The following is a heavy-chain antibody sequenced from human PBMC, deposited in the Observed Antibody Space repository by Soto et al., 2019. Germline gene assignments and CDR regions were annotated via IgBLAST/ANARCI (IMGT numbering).Heavy chain of an antibody. J-gene: IGHJ6*02. V-gene: IGHV4-34*01. CDR3: ARARFDSWSHIYYGLDV. D-gene: IGHD3-3*01. Sequence: ETLSLTCGVYGGSFSAYSWTWLRQSPGKGLEWIGEITHGGSTDYNPALKSRLVMSVDTSKNQFSLRVTSVTAADAAVYFCARARFDSWSHIYYGLDVWGQGTTVTVSS. CDR1: GGSFSAYS. CDR2: ITHGGST.